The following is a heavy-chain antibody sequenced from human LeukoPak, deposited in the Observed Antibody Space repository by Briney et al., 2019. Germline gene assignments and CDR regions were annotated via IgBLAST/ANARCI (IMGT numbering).Heavy chain of an antibody. V-gene: IGHV4-59*12. J-gene: IGHJ5*02. CDR1: GGSISSYY. CDR2: IYYSGST. CDR3: ARWVAAAGSNLWGSDWFDP. Sequence: PSETLSLTCTVSGGSISSYYWSWIRQPPGKGLEWIGYIYYSGSTNYNPSLKSRVTISVDTSKNQFSLKLSSVTAADTAVYYCARWVAAAGSNLWGSDWFDPWGQGTLVTVSS. D-gene: IGHD6-13*01.